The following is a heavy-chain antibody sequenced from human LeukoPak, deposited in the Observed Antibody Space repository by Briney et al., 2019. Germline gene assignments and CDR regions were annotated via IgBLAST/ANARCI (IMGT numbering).Heavy chain of an antibody. D-gene: IGHD3-3*01. V-gene: IGHV3-21*01. Sequence: PGGSLRLSCAASGFTFSSYSMDWVRQAPGKGLEWVSSISSSSSYIYYADSVKGRFTISRDNAKNSLYLQMNSLRAEDTAVYYCARASDKYDHYFDYWGQGTLVTVSS. CDR3: ARASDKYDHYFDY. J-gene: IGHJ4*02. CDR1: GFTFSSYS. CDR2: ISSSSSYI.